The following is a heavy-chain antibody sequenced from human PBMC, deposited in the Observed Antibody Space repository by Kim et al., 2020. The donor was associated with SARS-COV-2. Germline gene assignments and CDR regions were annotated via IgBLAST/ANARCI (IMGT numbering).Heavy chain of an antibody. CDR3: ARGVDYVHYYYGMDV. J-gene: IGHJ6*02. V-gene: IGHV3-66*01. Sequence: DSVKGRFTISRDNSKNTLYLQMNSLRAEDTAVYYCARGVDYVHYYYGMDVWGHGTTVTVSS. D-gene: IGHD4-17*01.